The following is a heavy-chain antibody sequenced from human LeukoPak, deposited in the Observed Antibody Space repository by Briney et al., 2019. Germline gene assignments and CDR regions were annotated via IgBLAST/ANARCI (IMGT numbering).Heavy chain of an antibody. CDR2: IYYSGST. CDR1: GGSISSYY. V-gene: IGHV4-59*08. J-gene: IGHJ4*02. D-gene: IGHD3-3*01. Sequence: SETLSLTCTVSGGSISSYYWSWIRQPPGKGLEWIGYIYYSGSTNYNPSLKSRVTISVDTSKNQFSLKLSSVTAADAAVYYCARHFPRGVVWGQGTLVTVSS. CDR3: ARHFPRGVV.